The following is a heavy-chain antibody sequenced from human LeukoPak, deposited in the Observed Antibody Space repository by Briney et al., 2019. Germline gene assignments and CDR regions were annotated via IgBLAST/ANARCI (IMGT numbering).Heavy chain of an antibody. D-gene: IGHD6-13*01. CDR3: AGEPVFSIAAAGPLGY. J-gene: IGHJ4*02. CDR2: ISSSSSYI. CDR1: GFTFSSYS. Sequence: GGSLRLSCAASGFTFSSYSMNWVRQAPGKGLEWVSSISSSSSYIYYADSVKGRFTISRDNAKNSLYLQMNSLRAEDTAVYYCAGEPVFSIAAAGPLGYWGQGTLVTVSS. V-gene: IGHV3-21*01.